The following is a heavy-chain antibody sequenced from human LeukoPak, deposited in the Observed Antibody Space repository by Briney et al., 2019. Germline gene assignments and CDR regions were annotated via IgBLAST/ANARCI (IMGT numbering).Heavy chain of an antibody. CDR1: GGSISSSSYY. D-gene: IGHD5-12*01. Sequence: PSETLSLTCTVSGGSISSSSYYWGWIRQPPGKGLEWIGSIYYSGSTYYSPSLKSRVTISVDTSKNQFSLKLSSVTAADTAAYYCARHRVATTYSSFDYWGQGTLVTVSS. V-gene: IGHV4-39*01. J-gene: IGHJ4*02. CDR2: IYYSGST. CDR3: ARHRVATTYSSFDY.